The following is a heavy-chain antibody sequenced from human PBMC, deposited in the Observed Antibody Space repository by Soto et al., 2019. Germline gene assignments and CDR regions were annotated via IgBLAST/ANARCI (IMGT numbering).Heavy chain of an antibody. CDR3: ARNVDYFDP. D-gene: IGHD4-17*01. Sequence: QVQLVQSGAEVKKPGASVKVSCKASGYTFTRYAMHWVRQAPGQGLEWMGWINTGNGNTHYSQKFQGRVTFTRDASATTAYMELSSLTSEDTAVYYCARNVDYFDPWGQVTLVTVSS. J-gene: IGHJ5*02. V-gene: IGHV1-3*04. CDR2: INTGNGNT. CDR1: GYTFTRYA.